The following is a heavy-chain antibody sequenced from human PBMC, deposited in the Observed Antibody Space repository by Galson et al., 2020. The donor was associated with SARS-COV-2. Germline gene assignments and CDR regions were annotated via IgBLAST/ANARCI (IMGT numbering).Heavy chain of an antibody. Sequence: SETLSLTCTVSGGSISDFYWSWIRQPPGQGLEWIAFIYYNGSTDYNPSLKSRATISVDASKNQFSLKLSSLTAADTAVYYCARWNEGLDYWGQGTPVTIST. CDR2: IYYNGST. CDR3: ARWNEGLDY. CDR1: GGSISDFY. V-gene: IGHV4-59*12. D-gene: IGHD1-1*01. J-gene: IGHJ4*02.